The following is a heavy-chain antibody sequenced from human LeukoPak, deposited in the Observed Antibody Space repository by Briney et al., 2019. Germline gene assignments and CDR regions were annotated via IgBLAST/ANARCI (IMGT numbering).Heavy chain of an antibody. J-gene: IGHJ5*02. V-gene: IGHV4-39*07. CDR1: GGSISSSSYY. CDR2: IYYSGST. Sequence: SETLSLTCTVSGGSISSSSYYWGWIRQPPGKGLEWIGSIYYSGSTYYNPSLKSRVTISVDTSKNQFSLKLSSVTAADTAVYYCARVLWFGELSYWFDPWGQGTLVTVSS. D-gene: IGHD3-10*01. CDR3: ARVLWFGELSYWFDP.